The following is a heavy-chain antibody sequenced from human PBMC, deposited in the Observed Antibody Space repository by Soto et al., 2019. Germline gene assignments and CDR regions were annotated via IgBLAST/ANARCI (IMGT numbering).Heavy chain of an antibody. V-gene: IGHV4-34*01. D-gene: IGHD6-19*01. CDR1: GGSFSGYY. CDR2: INHSGST. CDR3: AIDCLAVAGIFDY. Sequence: SDTLSLTCAVYGGSFSGYYWSWIRQPPGKGLEWIGEINHSGSTNYNPSLKSRVTISVDTSKNQFSLKLSSVTAADTAVYYCAIDCLAVAGIFDYWCQGNLVTVSS. J-gene: IGHJ4*02.